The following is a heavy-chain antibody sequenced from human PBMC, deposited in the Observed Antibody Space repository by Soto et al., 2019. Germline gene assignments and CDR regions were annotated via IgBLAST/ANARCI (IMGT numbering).Heavy chain of an antibody. CDR1: GDTFNFYS. CDR3: ATSYGSGYRAFDF. CDR2: VNPILSMS. D-gene: IGHD3-10*01. Sequence: QVQLVQSGAEVKRPGSSVKVSCKASGDTFNFYSINWVRQAPGLGLEWMGRVNPILSMSNYAQRFQGRVTMTADKYTSTADMELSGLRSEDTAIYYCATSYGSGYRAFDFWGQGALVTVSS. V-gene: IGHV1-69*04. J-gene: IGHJ4*02.